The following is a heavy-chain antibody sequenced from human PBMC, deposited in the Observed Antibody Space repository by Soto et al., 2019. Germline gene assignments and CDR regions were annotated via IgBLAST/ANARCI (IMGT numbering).Heavy chain of an antibody. CDR2: INAGNGNT. J-gene: IGHJ4*02. D-gene: IGHD3-9*01. Sequence: ASVKVSCKASGYTFSNYGITWVRPAPGQGLEWMGWINAGNGNTKYSQKFQGRVTITRDASASTAYMELSSLRSEDTAVYYCARVTGYYYVDYWGQGTLVTVSS. CDR3: ARVTGYYYVDY. CDR1: GYTFSNYG. V-gene: IGHV1-3*01.